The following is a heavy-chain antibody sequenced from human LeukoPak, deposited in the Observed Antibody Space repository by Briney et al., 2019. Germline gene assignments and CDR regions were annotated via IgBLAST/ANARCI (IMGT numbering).Heavy chain of an antibody. V-gene: IGHV4-34*01. D-gene: IGHD3-9*01. J-gene: IGHJ5*02. CDR3: AREYYDILTGYYNWFDP. Sequence: PSETLSLTCAVCGGSFSGYYWSWIRQPPGKGLEWIGEINHSGSTNYNPSLKSRVNISVDTSKNQFSLKLSSVTAADTAVYYCAREYYDILTGYYNWFDPWGQGALVTVSS. CDR2: INHSGST. CDR1: GGSFSGYY.